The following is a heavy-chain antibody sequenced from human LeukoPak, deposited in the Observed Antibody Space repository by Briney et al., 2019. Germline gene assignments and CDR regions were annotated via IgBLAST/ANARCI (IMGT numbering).Heavy chain of an antibody. D-gene: IGHD3-3*01. CDR3: ARGHTIFGVVIRSFDY. V-gene: IGHV1-8*01. J-gene: IGHJ4*02. Sequence: ASVTVSCKASGYTFTSYDINWVRQATGQGLEWMGWMNPNSGNTGYAQKFQGRVTMTRNTSISTAYMELSSLRSEDTAVYYCARGHTIFGVVIRSFDYWGQGTLVTVSS. CDR2: MNPNSGNT. CDR1: GYTFTSYD.